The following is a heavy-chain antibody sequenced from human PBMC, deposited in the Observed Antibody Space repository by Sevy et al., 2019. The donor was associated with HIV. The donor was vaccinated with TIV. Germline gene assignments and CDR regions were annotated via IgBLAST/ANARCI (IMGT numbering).Heavy chain of an antibody. CDR2: ISSSSSTI. Sequence: GGSLRLSCAASGFTFSSYTMNWVRQAPGKGLEWVSYISSSSSTIYYADSVKDRFTIPRDNAKNSLYLQMNSLRDEDTAVYFCARRFNIVGATHFDYWGQGTLVTVSS. V-gene: IGHV3-48*02. D-gene: IGHD1-26*01. CDR1: GFTFSSYT. CDR3: ARRFNIVGATHFDY. J-gene: IGHJ4*02.